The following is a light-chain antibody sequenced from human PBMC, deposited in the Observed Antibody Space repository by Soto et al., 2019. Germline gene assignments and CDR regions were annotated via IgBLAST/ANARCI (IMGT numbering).Light chain of an antibody. Sequence: QSVLTQPASVSGSPGQSITISCTGTGSDVGGYNYVSWYQQHPGKAPKVMIYDVSNRPSGVSNRFSCSKSGNTASLTISGLQAEDEADYYCSSYTSASTPLVFGGGTKLTVL. V-gene: IGLV2-14*01. J-gene: IGLJ2*01. CDR2: DVS. CDR1: GSDVGGYNY. CDR3: SSYTSASTPLV.